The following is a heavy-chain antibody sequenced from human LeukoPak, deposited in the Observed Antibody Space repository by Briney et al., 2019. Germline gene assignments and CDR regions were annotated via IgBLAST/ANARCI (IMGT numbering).Heavy chain of an antibody. CDR1: GYTFTGYY. CDR2: INPNSGGT. V-gene: IGHV1-2*02. Sequence: ASVKVSCKASGYTFTGYYMHWVRQAPGQGLEWMGCINPNSGGTNFAQKFQGRVTMTRETSKNQFSLKLSSVTAADTAVYYCARDLRQPQYSSSWYHYYYYYMDVWGKGTTVTVSS. CDR3: ARDLRQPQYSSSWYHYYYYYMDV. D-gene: IGHD6-13*01. J-gene: IGHJ6*03.